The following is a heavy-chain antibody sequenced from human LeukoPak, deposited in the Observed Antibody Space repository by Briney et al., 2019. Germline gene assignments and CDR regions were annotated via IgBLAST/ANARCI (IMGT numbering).Heavy chain of an antibody. D-gene: IGHD4-23*01. CDR2: IYYSGST. CDR3: ARARSNGGRLGYFDY. J-gene: IGHJ4*02. V-gene: IGHV4-30-4*08. CDR1: GGSISSGDYY. Sequence: SETLSLTCTVSGGSISSGDYYWSWIRQPPGKGLEWIGYIYYSGSTNYNPSLKSRVTVSVDTSKNQFSLKLSSVTALDTAVYYCARARSNGGRLGYFDYWGQGTLVTVSS.